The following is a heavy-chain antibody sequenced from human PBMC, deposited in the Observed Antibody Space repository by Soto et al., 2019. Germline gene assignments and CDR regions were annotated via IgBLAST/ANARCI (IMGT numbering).Heavy chain of an antibody. CDR1: GYTFTSYD. J-gene: IGHJ4*02. CDR2: MNPNSGNT. D-gene: IGHD3-22*01. V-gene: IGHV1-8*01. Sequence: ASVKVSCKVSGYTFTSYDINWVRQATGQGLEWMGWMNPNSGNTGYAQKFQGRVTMTRNTSISTAYMELSSLRSEDTAVYYCARGVGYYYDSSGYYYGYWGQGTLVTVSS. CDR3: ARGVGYYYDSSGYYYGY.